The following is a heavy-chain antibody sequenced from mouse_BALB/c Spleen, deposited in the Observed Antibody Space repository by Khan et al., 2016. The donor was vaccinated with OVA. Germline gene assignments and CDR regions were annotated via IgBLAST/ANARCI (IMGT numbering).Heavy chain of an antibody. D-gene: IGHD6-1*01. CDR3: TRSASYWFCDV. V-gene: IGHV9-3-1*01. Sequence: QIQLVQSGPELKKPGETVKISCKASGYTFTNYGMNWVKQAPGKGLKWMGWINTYTGEPTYADDFKGRFAFSLETSANTAYLQLNNLKNEDTFTYFCTRSASYWFCDVWGAGTTVTVSS. J-gene: IGHJ1*01. CDR2: INTYTGEP. CDR1: GYTFTNYG.